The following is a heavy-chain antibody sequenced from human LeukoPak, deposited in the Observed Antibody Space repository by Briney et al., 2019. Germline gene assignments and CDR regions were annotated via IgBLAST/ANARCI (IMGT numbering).Heavy chain of an antibody. CDR3: VTVVVTATLGY. CDR2: ISSSGSTI. CDR1: GFTFSSYA. V-gene: IGHV3-48*04. J-gene: IGHJ4*02. D-gene: IGHD2-21*02. Sequence: GGSLRLSCAASGFTFSSYAMSWVRQAPGKGLEWVSYISSSGSTIYYADSVKGRFTISRDNAKNSLYLQMNSLRAEDTAVYYCVTVVVTATLGYWGQGTLVTVSS.